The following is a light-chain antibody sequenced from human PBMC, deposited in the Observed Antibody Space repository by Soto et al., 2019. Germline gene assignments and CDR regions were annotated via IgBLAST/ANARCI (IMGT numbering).Light chain of an antibody. V-gene: IGKV3-11*01. CDR2: DSS. Sequence: EIVLTQSPATLSLSPGERATLSCRASQSVGTYFAWDQQKPGQAPRLLIYDSSNRATGIPARFSGSGSGTDFTLTISSLEPEDVAVYYCQQRSDWPSTFGGGTKVEIK. J-gene: IGKJ4*01. CDR1: QSVGTY. CDR3: QQRSDWPST.